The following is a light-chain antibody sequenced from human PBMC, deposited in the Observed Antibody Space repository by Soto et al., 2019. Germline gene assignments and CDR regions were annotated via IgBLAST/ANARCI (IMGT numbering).Light chain of an antibody. CDR2: DAF. CDR3: QQRSNWPST. Sequence: EIVLTQSPATLSLSPGERAALSCRASQSVSSYLAWYQQKPGQAPRLLIYDAFKRATGIPARFSGSGSGTDFTLIISSLEPEDFAVYYCQQRSNWPSTFCGGTKVEVK. V-gene: IGKV3-11*01. CDR1: QSVSSY. J-gene: IGKJ4*01.